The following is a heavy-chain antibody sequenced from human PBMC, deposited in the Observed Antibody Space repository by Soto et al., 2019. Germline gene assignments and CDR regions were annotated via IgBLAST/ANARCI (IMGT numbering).Heavy chain of an antibody. J-gene: IGHJ6*02. CDR1: EDTFSTHA. Sequence: QVQLVQSGAEVKKPGSSVKVSCKTSEDTFSTHAISWVRLAPGHGVEWMGGIIPSFGTTSYAQKFQHRDTITADESTTSAYMKVRGLRSEDTAIYYCARDLGAGSPSDPFYYHGMDVWGQGTTVTVSS. V-gene: IGHV1-69*01. CDR2: IIPSFGTT. D-gene: IGHD3-10*01. CDR3: ARDLGAGSPSDPFYYHGMDV.